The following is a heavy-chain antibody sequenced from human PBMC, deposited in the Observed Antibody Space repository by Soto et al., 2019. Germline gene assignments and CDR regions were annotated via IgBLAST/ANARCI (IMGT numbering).Heavy chain of an antibody. CDR2: INAGNGNT. CDR3: AREPFDY. Sequence: ASVKVSCKASGYTFTSYAMHWVRQAPGQRLEWMGWINAGNGNTKCSQKFQGRVTITRDTSASTAYMELSSLRSEDTAVYYCAREPFDYWGQGTLVTVSS. J-gene: IGHJ4*02. V-gene: IGHV1-3*01. CDR1: GYTFTSYA.